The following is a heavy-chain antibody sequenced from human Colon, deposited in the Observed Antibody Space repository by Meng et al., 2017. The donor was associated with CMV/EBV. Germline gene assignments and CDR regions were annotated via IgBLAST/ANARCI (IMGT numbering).Heavy chain of an antibody. CDR2: ISASGATT. Sequence: EVELLECGGGVLQRGGSLRLSCAASGFIFNNYALAWVRQAPGKGLEWVSSISASGATTYYADSVRGRFTISRDNSRDTVYLQMTSLRAEDTAVYYCATVTGTLDPFHYWGQGTLVTVSS. J-gene: IGHJ4*02. D-gene: IGHD1-1*01. V-gene: IGHV3-23*01. CDR3: ATVTGTLDPFHY. CDR1: GFIFNNYA.